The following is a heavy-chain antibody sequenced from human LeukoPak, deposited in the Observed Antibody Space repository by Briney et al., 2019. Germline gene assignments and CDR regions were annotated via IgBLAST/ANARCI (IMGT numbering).Heavy chain of an antibody. CDR1: GYTFTGYY. CDR3: ARDGSGSYSDCDSSGYYYYFDY. CDR2: INPNSGGT. D-gene: IGHD3-22*01. V-gene: IGHV1-2*02. J-gene: IGHJ4*02. Sequence: ASVKVSCKASGYTFTGYYMHWVRQAPGQGLEWMGWINPNSGGTNYAQKFQGRVTMTRDTSISTAYMELSRLRSDDTAVYYCARDGSGSYSDCDSSGYYYYFDYWGQGTLVTVSS.